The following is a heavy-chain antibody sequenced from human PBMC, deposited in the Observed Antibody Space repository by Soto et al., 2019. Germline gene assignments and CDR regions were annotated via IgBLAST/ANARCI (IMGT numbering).Heavy chain of an antibody. Sequence: PGGSQRLSCTASGFTFSSYWMSWVRQAPGEGLERVANIKQDGSEKYYVESVKGRFTISRDNAKNSLYLQMNSLRAEDTAVDYCARDSDCWRTDYFDYWGQGTLVTVSS. D-gene: IGHD3-3*01. V-gene: IGHV3-7*01. CDR3: ARDSDCWRTDYFDY. CDR2: IKQDGSEK. J-gene: IGHJ4*02. CDR1: GFTFSSYW.